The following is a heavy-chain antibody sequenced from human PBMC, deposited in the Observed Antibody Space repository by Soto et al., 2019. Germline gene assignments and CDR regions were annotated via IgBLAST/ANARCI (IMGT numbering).Heavy chain of an antibody. CDR2: IRSKVYGGTT. V-gene: IGHV3-49*03. J-gene: IGHJ4*02. CDR1: GFTFGDYA. CDR3: SRSTVFFSGYRFDY. D-gene: IGHD3-22*01. Sequence: GGSLRLSCTASGFTFGDYAMSWFRQAPGKGLEWVGFIRSKVYGGTTDYAASVKGRFTISRDDSKRIAYLQMNSLKIEDTAVYYCSRSTVFFSGYRFDYWGQGTLVTVPQ.